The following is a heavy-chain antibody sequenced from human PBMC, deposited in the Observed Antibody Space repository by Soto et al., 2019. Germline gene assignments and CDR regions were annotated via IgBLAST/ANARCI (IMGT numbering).Heavy chain of an antibody. Sequence: QITLKESGPPLVKPTQTLTLTCSFSGFALTTRPVGVGWVRQPPGKALEWLAVIYWDDDKRYSPSLRSRLTITKDASKNQVVLTVTDMDPADTATYYCAHRLGGYTWNDGYLDYWGQGTLVTVSS. D-gene: IGHD1-20*01. CDR1: GFALTTRPVG. CDR2: IYWDDDK. J-gene: IGHJ4*02. V-gene: IGHV2-5*02. CDR3: AHRLGGYTWNDGYLDY.